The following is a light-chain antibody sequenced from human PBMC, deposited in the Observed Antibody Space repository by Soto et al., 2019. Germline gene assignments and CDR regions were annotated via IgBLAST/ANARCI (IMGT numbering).Light chain of an antibody. CDR1: NSNIGANY. CDR2: ENI. J-gene: IGLJ3*02. Sequence: QSVLTQPPSVSAAPGQKVTISCSGSNSNIGANYASWYQQFPGSAPKLLIYENIKRPSSIPDRFSGSKSDTSATLVITGPQTGDEADYYCATWDTSLSVEVFGRGTKLTVL. CDR3: ATWDTSLSVEV. V-gene: IGLV1-51*02.